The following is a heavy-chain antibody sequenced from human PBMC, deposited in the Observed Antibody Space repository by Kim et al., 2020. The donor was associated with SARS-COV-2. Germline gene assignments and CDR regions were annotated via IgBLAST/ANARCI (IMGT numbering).Heavy chain of an antibody. CDR1: GGSFSGYY. Sequence: SETLSLTCAVYGGSFSGYYWSWIRQPPGKGLEWIGEINHSGSTNYNPSLKSRVTISVDTSKNQFSLKLSSVTAADTAVYYCARAMSPYYYDSSGWSGAF. CDR3: ARAMSPYYYDSSGWSGAF. V-gene: IGHV4-34*01. CDR2: INHSGST. D-gene: IGHD3-22*01. J-gene: IGHJ3*01.